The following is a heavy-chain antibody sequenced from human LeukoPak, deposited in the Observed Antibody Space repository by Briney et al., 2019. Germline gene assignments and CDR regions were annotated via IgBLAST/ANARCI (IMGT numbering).Heavy chain of an antibody. CDR1: GFTVSSNS. CDR3: ARTPDYDYGDYGGFDY. J-gene: IGHJ4*02. Sequence: GGSLRLSCTVSGFTVSSNSMSWVRQAPGKGLEWVSFIYSGGNTHYSDSVKGRFTISRDNSKNTLYLQMNSLRAEDTAVYYCARTPDYDYGDYGGFDYWGQGTLVTVSS. V-gene: IGHV3-53*05. CDR2: IYSGGNT. D-gene: IGHD4-17*01.